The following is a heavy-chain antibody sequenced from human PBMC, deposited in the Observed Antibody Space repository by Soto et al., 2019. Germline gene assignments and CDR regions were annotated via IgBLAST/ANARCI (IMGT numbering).Heavy chain of an antibody. CDR2: IKQDGSEK. J-gene: IGHJ6*02. CDR3: ARGLYYDILTGYYRYYGMDV. V-gene: IGHV3-7*05. D-gene: IGHD3-9*01. Sequence: ESGGGLVQPGGSLRLSCAASGFTFSSYWMSWVRQAPGKGLEWVANIKQDGSEKYYVDSVKGRFTISRDNAKNSLYLQMNSLRAEDTAVYYCARGLYYDILTGYYRYYGMDVWGQGTTVTVSS. CDR1: GFTFSSYW.